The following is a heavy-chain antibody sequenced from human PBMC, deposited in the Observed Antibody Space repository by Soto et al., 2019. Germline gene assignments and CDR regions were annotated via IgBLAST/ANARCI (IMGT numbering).Heavy chain of an antibody. Sequence: SETLSLTCDVSGGSITNTNWWSWVRQSPGKGLEWIGEIYYSGTTKYNPSLKSRVTISVDTSKNQFSLKLSSVTAADTAVYYCARSLRYYDIFTGSSLLPSYGMDVWGQGTTVTVSS. CDR1: GGSITNTNW. V-gene: IGHV4-4*02. D-gene: IGHD3-9*01. CDR3: ARSLRYYDIFTGSSLLPSYGMDV. J-gene: IGHJ6*02. CDR2: IYYSGTT.